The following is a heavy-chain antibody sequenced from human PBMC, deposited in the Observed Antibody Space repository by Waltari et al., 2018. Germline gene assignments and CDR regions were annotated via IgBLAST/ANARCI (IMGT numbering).Heavy chain of an antibody. D-gene: IGHD3-3*01. CDR3: ATSTMDAFDI. Sequence: EVQLVESGGGLVKPGGSLRLSCAASGFTFSSYSMNWVRQAPGKGGEWASSISSSSSYIYYADSVKGRFTISRDNAKNSLYLQMNSLRAEDTAVYYCATSTMDAFDIWGQGTMVTVSS. CDR1: GFTFSSYS. CDR2: ISSSSSYI. J-gene: IGHJ3*02. V-gene: IGHV3-21*01.